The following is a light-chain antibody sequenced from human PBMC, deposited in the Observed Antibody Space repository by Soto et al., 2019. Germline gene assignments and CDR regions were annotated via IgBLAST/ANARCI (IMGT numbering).Light chain of an antibody. CDR3: AAWDDSLNGRV. V-gene: IGLV1-36*01. CDR2: YDD. J-gene: IGLJ3*02. CDR1: SSNIGNNA. Sequence: QSVLTQPPSVSDAPRQRVTISCSGSSSNIGNNAVNWYQQLPGKAPKLLIYYDDLLPSGVSDRFSGSKSGTSASLAISGLQPEDEADYYCAAWDDSLNGRVFGGGTKLTVL.